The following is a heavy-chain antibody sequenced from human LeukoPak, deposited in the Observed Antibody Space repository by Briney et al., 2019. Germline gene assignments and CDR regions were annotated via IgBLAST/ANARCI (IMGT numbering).Heavy chain of an antibody. CDR2: IKPNNGDT. CDR3: ARGVTARGFYYYMDI. D-gene: IGHD2-21*02. Sequence: ASVKVSCKTSGYTFTDNYLHWVRQAPGQGLEWMGWIKPNNGDTKYAQKFQGRVTMTRDTSISTAYMDFSRLISDDTAVYSCARGVTARGFYYYMDIWGKGTTVTISS. V-gene: IGHV1-2*02. CDR1: GYTFTDNY. J-gene: IGHJ6*03.